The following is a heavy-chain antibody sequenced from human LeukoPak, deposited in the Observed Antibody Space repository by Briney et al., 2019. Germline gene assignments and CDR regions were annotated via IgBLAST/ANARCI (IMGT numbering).Heavy chain of an antibody. V-gene: IGHV1-69*04. CDR1: GGTFSSYA. D-gene: IGHD2-15*01. CDR3: ARGWDIVVVVAATHDAFDI. J-gene: IGHJ3*02. CDR2: IIHILSIA. Sequence: SVKVSCKACGGTFSSYAISWVRQAPGQGLEWMGRIIHILSIATYAQKFQGRVTITAGKSTSTAYMELSSLRSEDTAVYYCARGWDIVVVVAATHDAFDIWGQGTMVTVSS.